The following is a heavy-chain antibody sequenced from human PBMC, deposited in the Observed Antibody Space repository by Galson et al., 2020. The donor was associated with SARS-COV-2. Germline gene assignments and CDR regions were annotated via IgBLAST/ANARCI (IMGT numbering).Heavy chain of an antibody. CDR2: INPKSGAT. V-gene: IGHV1-2*02. CDR1: GYTFSDYY. CDR3: ARVRRVGWLDP. Sequence: GASVKVSCNASGYTFSDYYIHWVRQAPGQGLEWMGWINPKSGATHYAQRFQGRVTMTRDTSITTANMELSSLTSDDTAVYFCARVRRVGWLDPWGQGTLVTVSS. D-gene: IGHD3-10*01. J-gene: IGHJ5*02.